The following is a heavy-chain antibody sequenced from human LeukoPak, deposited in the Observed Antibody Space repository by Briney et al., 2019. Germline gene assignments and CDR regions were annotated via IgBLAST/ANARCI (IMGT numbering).Heavy chain of an antibody. D-gene: IGHD6-19*01. Sequence: ASVKVSCKASGYTFTSYDINWVRQATGQGLEWMGWMNPNSGNTGYAQKFQGRATMTRNTSISTAYMELSSLRSEDTAVYYCARGLSGWYQGHFDYWGQGTLVTVSS. CDR2: MNPNSGNT. V-gene: IGHV1-8*01. CDR1: GYTFTSYD. CDR3: ARGLSGWYQGHFDY. J-gene: IGHJ4*02.